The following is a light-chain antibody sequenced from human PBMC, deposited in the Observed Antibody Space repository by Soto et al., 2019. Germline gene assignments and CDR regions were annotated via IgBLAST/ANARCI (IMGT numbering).Light chain of an antibody. CDR2: GAS. J-gene: IGKJ1*01. CDR1: QSVSSN. Sequence: EIVLTQSPGTLSLSPGERATLSCRASQSVSSNLAWYQQKPGQAPRLLIYGASTRATGIPARFSGSGPGTEFTLTISSLQSEDFAVYYCQQYNNWPKTFGQGTKVDIK. V-gene: IGKV3-15*01. CDR3: QQYNNWPKT.